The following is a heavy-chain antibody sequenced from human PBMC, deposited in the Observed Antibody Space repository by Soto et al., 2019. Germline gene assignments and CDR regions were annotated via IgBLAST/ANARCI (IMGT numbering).Heavy chain of an antibody. V-gene: IGHV3-66*01. J-gene: IGHJ4*02. CDR2: IYSGGST. CDR3: ASSGYDLEFQYYFDY. D-gene: IGHD5-12*01. CDR1: GFIVSSNY. Sequence: EVQLVESGGGLVQPGGSLRLSCAASGFIVSSNYMSWVRQAPGKGLEWVSVIYSGGSTYYADSVKGRFTISRDNSKNTLYLQMNSLRAEDTAVYYCASSGYDLEFQYYFDYWGQGTLVTVSS.